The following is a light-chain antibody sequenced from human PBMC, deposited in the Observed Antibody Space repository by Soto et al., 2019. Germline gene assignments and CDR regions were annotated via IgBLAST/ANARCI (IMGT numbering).Light chain of an antibody. Sequence: QSALTQPPSASGSPGQSVTISCTGTSSDVGGYNSVSWYQQHPGKAPKLIIYEVTKRPSGVPDRFSGSKSGNTASLTVSGLQAEDEADYYCSSHAGIINVVFGGGTKL. J-gene: IGLJ3*02. CDR2: EVT. CDR1: SSDVGGYNS. CDR3: SSHAGIINVV. V-gene: IGLV2-8*01.